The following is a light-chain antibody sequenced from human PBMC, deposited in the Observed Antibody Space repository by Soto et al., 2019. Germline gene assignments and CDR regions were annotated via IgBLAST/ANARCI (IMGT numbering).Light chain of an antibody. V-gene: IGKV3-15*01. CDR1: QSVTSN. J-gene: IGKJ4*01. CDR2: GVS. CDR3: QQYSQWPLT. Sequence: DIVMTQSPATLSVSPGERRTLSCRASQSVTSNLAWYQQKPGQAPRLLMYGVSTRATGIPARFGGSGSATEFTLTISSLQSEDFAVYYCQQYSQWPLTFGGGTKVDIK.